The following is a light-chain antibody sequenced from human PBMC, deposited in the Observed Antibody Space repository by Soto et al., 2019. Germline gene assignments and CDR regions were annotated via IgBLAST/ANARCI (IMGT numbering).Light chain of an antibody. CDR1: QILSSN. CDR2: GAV. Sequence: DKLMTQSPATLSVSPGERVTLSCRASQILSSNLAWYQQKPGQAPRLLIYGAVTRATGVPARFSGSESGTEFTLTISSLQSEDFAVYYCQQYNNWPPITFGQGTRLEF. CDR3: QQYNNWPPIT. V-gene: IGKV3-15*01. J-gene: IGKJ5*01.